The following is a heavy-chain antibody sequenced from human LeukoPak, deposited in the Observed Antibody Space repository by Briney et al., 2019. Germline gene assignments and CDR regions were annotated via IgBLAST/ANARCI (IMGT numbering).Heavy chain of an antibody. CDR1: GFTFSSYA. CDR2: ISGGGGST. V-gene: IGHV3-23*01. D-gene: IGHD3-10*01. Sequence: GGSLRLSCAASGFTFSSYAMSWVRQAPGKGLEGVSAISGGGGSTYYADSVKGRFTISSDNSKNTLYLQMNSLRAEDTAVYYCAKGEYYYGSGSYYYYYGMDVWGQGTTVTVSS. J-gene: IGHJ6*02. CDR3: AKGEYYYGSGSYYYYYGMDV.